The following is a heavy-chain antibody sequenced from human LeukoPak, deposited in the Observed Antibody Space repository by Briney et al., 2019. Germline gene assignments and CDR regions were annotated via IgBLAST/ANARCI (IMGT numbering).Heavy chain of an antibody. Sequence: ASVKVSCKASGYTFTGYYMHWVRQAPGQGLEWMGWINPNSGGTNYAQKFQGRVTMTRDTSISTAYMELSRLRSDDTAVYYCARELPTMVRGVRWYYFDYWGQGTLVTVSS. D-gene: IGHD3-10*01. J-gene: IGHJ4*02. CDR2: INPNSGGT. CDR1: GYTFTGYY. CDR3: ARELPTMVRGVRWYYFDY. V-gene: IGHV1-2*02.